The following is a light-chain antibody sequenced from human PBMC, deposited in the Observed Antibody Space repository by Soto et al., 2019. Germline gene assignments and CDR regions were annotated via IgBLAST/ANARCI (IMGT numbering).Light chain of an antibody. CDR1: QSVNSN. CDR3: QQYNNWLRWT. CDR2: DAS. J-gene: IGKJ1*01. Sequence: EIVMTQSPATLSVPPGERVTLSCRASQSVNSNLAWYQQKPGRGPRLLIYDASTRATGIPARFSGSGSGTEFTLTISSLQSEDFAVYYYQQYNNWLRWTFGQGTKVEVK. V-gene: IGKV3-15*01.